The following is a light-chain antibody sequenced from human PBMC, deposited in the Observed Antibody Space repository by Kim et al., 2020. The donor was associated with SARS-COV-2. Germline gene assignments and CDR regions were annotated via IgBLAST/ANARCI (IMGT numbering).Light chain of an antibody. CDR1: QSVSGH. Sequence: EIVMTQSPATLSVFPGERATLSCGASQSVSGHLGWYQQKPGQAPRLLIYGASTRATGIPARFSGSGFGTEFTLTISRLQSEDLAVYYCQQYDKWPRTFGQGTKVDIK. CDR3: QQYDKWPRT. CDR2: GAS. J-gene: IGKJ1*01. V-gene: IGKV3-15*01.